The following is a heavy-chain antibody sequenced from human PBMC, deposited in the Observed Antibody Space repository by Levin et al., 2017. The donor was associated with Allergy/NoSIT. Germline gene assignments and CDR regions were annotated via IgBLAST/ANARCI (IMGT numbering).Heavy chain of an antibody. Sequence: KISCKASGGTFSSYAISWVRQAPGQGLEWMGGIIPIFGTANYAQKIQGRVTITADESTSTAYMELSSLRSEDTAVYYCAREAYYWFDPWGQGTLVTVSS. V-gene: IGHV1-69*01. CDR1: GGTFSSYA. CDR2: IIPIFGTA. CDR3: AREAYYWFDP. J-gene: IGHJ5*02. D-gene: IGHD2-8*01.